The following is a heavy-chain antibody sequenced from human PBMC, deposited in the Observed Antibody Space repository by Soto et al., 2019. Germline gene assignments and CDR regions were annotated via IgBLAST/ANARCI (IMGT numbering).Heavy chain of an antibody. CDR1: GFTFSDYG. J-gene: IGHJ4*01. D-gene: IGHD1-26*01. Sequence: EVQLVESGGGLVQPGGSLRLSCSVSGFTFSDYGVNWVRQPPGKGLEWISYISSGSDTIYYAESVQGRFTISRDDAKNSLFLQMNNLRNEDTAVYYCARVSKTWEDDYWGHGTLVTVSS. V-gene: IGHV3-48*02. CDR2: ISSGSDTI. CDR3: ARVSKTWEDDY.